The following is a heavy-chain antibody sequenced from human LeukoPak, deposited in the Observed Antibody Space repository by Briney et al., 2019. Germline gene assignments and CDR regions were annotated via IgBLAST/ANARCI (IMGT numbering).Heavy chain of an antibody. V-gene: IGHV3-33*01. CDR2: VWYDGTNI. J-gene: IGHJ4*02. Sequence: GRSLRLSCAASGFTFSTYGMHWVRQAPGEGLEWVAVVWYDGTNIHYLDSVKGRFAISRDNSKSTLYLQMNSLTAEDTAVYYCARGGYSGTYYFDYWGQGTLVTVSS. CDR3: ARGGYSGTYYFDY. CDR1: GFTFSTYG. D-gene: IGHD1-26*01.